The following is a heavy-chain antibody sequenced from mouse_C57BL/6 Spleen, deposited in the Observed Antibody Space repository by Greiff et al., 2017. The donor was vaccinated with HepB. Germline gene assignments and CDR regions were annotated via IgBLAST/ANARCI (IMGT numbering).Heavy chain of an antibody. Sequence: QVQLQQPGAELVKPGASVKLSCKASGYTFTSYWMHWVKQRPGQGLEWIGMIHPNSGSTNYNEKFKSKATLTVDKSSSTAYMQLSSLTSEDSAVYYCSRLGRGYAMDDWGQGTSVTVSS. V-gene: IGHV1-64*01. CDR3: SRLGRGYAMDD. J-gene: IGHJ4*01. CDR2: IHPNSGST. CDR1: GYTFTSYW. D-gene: IGHD4-1*01.